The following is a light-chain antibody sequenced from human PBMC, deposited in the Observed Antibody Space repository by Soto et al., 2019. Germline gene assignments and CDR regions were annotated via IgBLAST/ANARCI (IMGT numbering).Light chain of an antibody. CDR3: SSYTSSSTLVL. Sequence: QSALTQPASVSGSPGQSITISCTGTSSDVGGYNYVSWYQQHPGKAPKLMIYEVSNRPSGVSNRFSGSKSGNTASLTISGSQAEDDAGYYCSSYTSSSTLVLFGGGTKLTVL. J-gene: IGLJ2*01. CDR2: EVS. V-gene: IGLV2-14*01. CDR1: SSDVGGYNY.